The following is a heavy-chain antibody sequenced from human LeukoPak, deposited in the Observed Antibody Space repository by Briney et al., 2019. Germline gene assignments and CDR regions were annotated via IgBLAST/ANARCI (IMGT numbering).Heavy chain of an antibody. CDR3: AKLEMATAVYAFDI. Sequence: GGSLRLSCAASKFSFSAYWMHWVRQAPGKGLVWVSRINSDGSRTNYADSVKGRFTISRDNSKNTLYLQMNSLRAEDTAVYYCAKLEMATAVYAFDIWGQGTMVTVSS. V-gene: IGHV3-74*01. D-gene: IGHD5-24*01. CDR1: KFSFSAYW. J-gene: IGHJ3*02. CDR2: INSDGSRT.